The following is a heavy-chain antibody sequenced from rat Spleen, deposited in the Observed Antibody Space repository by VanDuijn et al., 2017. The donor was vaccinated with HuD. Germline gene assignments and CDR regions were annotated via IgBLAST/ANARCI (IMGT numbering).Heavy chain of an antibody. CDR3: ARETGYNSYFDY. CDR1: GYSITSNY. D-gene: IGHD1-4*01. V-gene: IGHV3-1*01. Sequence: EMQLQESGPGLVKPSQSLSLTCSVTGYSITSNYWAWIRKFPGNKMEWIGHISYSGSTSYNPSLKSRISITRDTSKNQFFLQLNSVTTEDTATYYCARETGYNSYFDYWGQGVLVTVSS. J-gene: IGHJ2*01. CDR2: ISYSGST.